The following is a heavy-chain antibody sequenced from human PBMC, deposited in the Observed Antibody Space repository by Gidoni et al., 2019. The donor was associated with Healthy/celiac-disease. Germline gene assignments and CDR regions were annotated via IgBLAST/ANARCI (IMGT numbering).Heavy chain of an antibody. CDR2: INPNSGGT. CDR1: GYTFTGYY. J-gene: IGHJ4*02. Sequence: QVQLVQSGAEVKKPGASVKVSCKASGYTFTGYYMHWVRQAPGQGLEWMGWINPNSGGTNYAQKFQGRVTMTRDTSISTAYMELSRLRSDDTAVYYCARNAYDSSGYYYSRYWGQGTLVTVSS. V-gene: IGHV1-2*02. CDR3: ARNAYDSSGYYYSRY. D-gene: IGHD3-22*01.